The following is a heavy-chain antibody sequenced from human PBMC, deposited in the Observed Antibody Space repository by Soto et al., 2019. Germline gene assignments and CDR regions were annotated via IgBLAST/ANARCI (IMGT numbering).Heavy chain of an antibody. J-gene: IGHJ4*02. CDR2: IITILNTS. D-gene: IGHD3-22*01. CDR1: GGTFSSFS. Sequence: QVQLVQSGAEVKKPGSSVKVSCKASGGTFSSFSISWVRQAPGQGLEWMGGIITILNTSNYAQKFQGRVTITADKSTSVAYLELSSLTSEDTAVYYCARDMIPSYYDNSGYFFFDYWGQGTLVTVSP. CDR3: ARDMIPSYYDNSGYFFFDY. V-gene: IGHV1-69*14.